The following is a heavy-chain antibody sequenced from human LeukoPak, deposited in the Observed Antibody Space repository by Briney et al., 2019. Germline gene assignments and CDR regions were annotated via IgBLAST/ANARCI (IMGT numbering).Heavy chain of an antibody. D-gene: IGHD1-14*01. Sequence: GGSLRLSCAASGFTFSSYGMHWVRQAPGKGLDWVSFIRYDGNNKLYADSVKGRFTISRDNSKNTLYLHINSLRAEDTAVYYCVKDNPLDYWGQGTLVIVSS. CDR1: GFTFSSYG. CDR2: IRYDGNNK. J-gene: IGHJ4*02. CDR3: VKDNPLDY. V-gene: IGHV3-30*02.